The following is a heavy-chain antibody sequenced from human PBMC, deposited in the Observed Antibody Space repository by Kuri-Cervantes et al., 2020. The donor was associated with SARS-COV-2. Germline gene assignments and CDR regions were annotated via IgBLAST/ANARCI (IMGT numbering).Heavy chain of an antibody. CDR3: AKTTMVQGVIISGWIDY. CDR2: IYSGGST. D-gene: IGHD3-10*01. Sequence: GGSLRLSCAASGFTVSSNYMRWVRQAPGKGLEWVSVIYSGGSTYYADSVKGRFTISRDNSKNTLYLQMNSLRAEDTAVYYCAKTTMVQGVIISGWIDYWGQGTLVTVSS. V-gene: IGHV3-53*01. CDR1: GFTVSSNY. J-gene: IGHJ4*02.